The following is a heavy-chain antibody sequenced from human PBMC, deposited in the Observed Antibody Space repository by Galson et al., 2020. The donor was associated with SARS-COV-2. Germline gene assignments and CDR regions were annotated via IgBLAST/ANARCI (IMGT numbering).Heavy chain of an antibody. Sequence: GGSLRLSCAASGFTFSSYAMHWVRQTPGKGLEWVAVILYHGSDKYYGDSVKGRFTISRDNSKNTLYLQMNSLRAEDTAVYYCAKDRSPSDFWSGYHYLAYDYWGQGTLVTVSS. V-gene: IGHV3-30*18. CDR2: ILYHGSDK. CDR3: AKDRSPSDFWSGYHYLAYDY. CDR1: GFTFSSYA. D-gene: IGHD3-3*01. J-gene: IGHJ4*02.